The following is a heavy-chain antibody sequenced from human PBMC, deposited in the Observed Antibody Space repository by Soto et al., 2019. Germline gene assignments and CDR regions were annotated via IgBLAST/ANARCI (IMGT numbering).Heavy chain of an antibody. J-gene: IGHJ6*03. V-gene: IGHV1-18*01. D-gene: IGHD4-17*01. CDR1: GYTFTSYG. CDR2: ISAYNGNT. Sequence: ASVKVSCKAAGYTFTSYGISWVRQAPRQGLEWMGWISAYNGNTNYAQKLQGRVTMTTDTSTSTAYMELRSLRSDDTAVYYCARSAKGYGDYYYYYYYMDVWGKGTTLTVSS. CDR3: ARSAKGYGDYYYYYYYMDV.